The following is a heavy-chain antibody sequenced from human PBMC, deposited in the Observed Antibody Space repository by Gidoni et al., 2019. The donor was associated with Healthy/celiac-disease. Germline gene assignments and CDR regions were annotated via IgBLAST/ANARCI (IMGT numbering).Heavy chain of an antibody. D-gene: IGHD3-22*01. CDR1: GFPFRSDA. CDR3: AAFNPDYYDSSGPLDY. CDR2: SSGSGGST. V-gene: IGHV3-23*01. J-gene: IGHJ4*02. Sequence: EVPLLESGGGLLQPWGSLRLSCAASGFPFRSDAMSWVRQAPGKGLEWVSASSGSGGSTYYADTVKGRFTISRDNSKNTLYLQMNSLRAEDTAVYYCAAFNPDYYDSSGPLDYWGQGTLVTVSS.